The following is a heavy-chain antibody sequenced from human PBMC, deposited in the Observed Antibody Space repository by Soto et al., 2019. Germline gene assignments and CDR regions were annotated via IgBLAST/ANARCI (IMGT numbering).Heavy chain of an antibody. CDR2: ISAYNGNT. J-gene: IGHJ4*02. Sequence: DSEKVSCKASSYTFTSYGISWVRQAPGQGLEWMGWISAYNGNTNYAQKLQGRVTMTTDTSTSTAYMELRSLRSDDTAVYNCATVFLYSSPFVPTSWGQRTLVTGSS. V-gene: IGHV1-18*01. CDR1: SYTFTSYG. D-gene: IGHD6-6*01. CDR3: ATVFLYSSPFVPTS.